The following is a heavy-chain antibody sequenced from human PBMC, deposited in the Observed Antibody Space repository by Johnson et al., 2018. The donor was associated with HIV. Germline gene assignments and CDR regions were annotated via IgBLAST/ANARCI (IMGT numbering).Heavy chain of an antibody. CDR3: AKLPGGNSGFVDAFDI. J-gene: IGHJ3*02. CDR2: ISYDGSKK. D-gene: IGHD4-23*01. Sequence: QMLLVESGGGLVKPGGSLRLSCAASGFTFSSYGMHWVRQAPGKGLAGVAVISYDGSKKYYADSVKGRFTISRDNSKNTLYLQMNSLRAEDTALYYCAKLPGGNSGFVDAFDIWGQGTMVTVSS. CDR1: GFTFSSYG. V-gene: IGHV3-30*18.